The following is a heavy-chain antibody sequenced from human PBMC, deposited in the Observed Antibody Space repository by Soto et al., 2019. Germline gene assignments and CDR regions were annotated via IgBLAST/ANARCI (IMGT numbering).Heavy chain of an antibody. J-gene: IGHJ6*02. CDR1: GYTFTSYD. Sequence: ASVKGYCRASGYTFTSYDINWVRQATGQGLEWMGWMNPNSGNTGYAQKFQGRLTISKDTSGSQVVLSMTNVDPVDTATYYCARMKVDSYQFYYAMDVWGQGTTVTVSS. D-gene: IGHD3-9*01. CDR3: ARMKVDSYQFYYAMDV. V-gene: IGHV1-8*01. CDR2: MNPNSGNT.